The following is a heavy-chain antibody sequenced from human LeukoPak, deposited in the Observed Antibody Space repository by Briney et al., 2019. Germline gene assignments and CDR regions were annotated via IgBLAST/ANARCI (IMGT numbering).Heavy chain of an antibody. Sequence: PGGSLRLSCAASGFTFSSYWMHWVRQAPGKGLVWVSASSASGGSTYYADSVKGRFTISRDNSKNTLYLQMNSLRAEDTAVYYCAKDRWTTVVTHGEFDYWGQGTPVTVSS. CDR3: AKDRWTTVVTHGEFDY. CDR1: GFTFSSYW. CDR2: SSASGGST. V-gene: IGHV3-23*01. D-gene: IGHD4-23*01. J-gene: IGHJ4*02.